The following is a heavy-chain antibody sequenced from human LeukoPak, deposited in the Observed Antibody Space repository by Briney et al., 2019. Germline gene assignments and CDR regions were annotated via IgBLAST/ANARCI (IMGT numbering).Heavy chain of an antibody. J-gene: IGHJ4*02. Sequence: SETLSLTCTVSGGSISSSSYYWGWIRQPPGKGLEWIGSIYYSGSTYYNPSLKSRVTISVDTSKNQFSLKLSSVTAADTAVYYCARGPDYGDYGYYFDYWGQGTLVTVSS. CDR3: ARGPDYGDYGYYFDY. V-gene: IGHV4-39*07. D-gene: IGHD4-17*01. CDR2: IYYSGST. CDR1: GGSISSSSYY.